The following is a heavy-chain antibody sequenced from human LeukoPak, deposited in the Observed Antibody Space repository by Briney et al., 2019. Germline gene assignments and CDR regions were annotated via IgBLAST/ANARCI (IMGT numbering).Heavy chain of an antibody. CDR3: ARVRGAGLQYYYMDV. CDR2: IYSGGST. V-gene: IGHV3-66*01. CDR1: GFTVSSNY. Sequence: GGSLRLSCAASGFTVSSNYMSWVRQAPGKGLEWVSVIYSGGSTYYADSVKGRFTISRDNAKDSLYLQINSLRADDAAVYYCARVRGAGLQYYYMDVWGKGTTVTVSS. J-gene: IGHJ6*03. D-gene: IGHD1-26*01.